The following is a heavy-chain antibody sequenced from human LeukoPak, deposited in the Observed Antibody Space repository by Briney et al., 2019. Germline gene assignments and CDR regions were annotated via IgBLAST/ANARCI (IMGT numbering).Heavy chain of an antibody. CDR1: GYSISSGYY. V-gene: IGHV4-38-2*01. CDR3: ARDASGYDINWFDP. Sequence: SETLSLTCAVSGYSISSGYYWGWIRQPPGKGLEWIGSIYHSGSTYYNPSLKSRVTISVDTSKNQFSLKLSSVTAADTAVYYCARDASGYDINWFDPWGQGTLVTVSS. CDR2: IYHSGST. D-gene: IGHD5-12*01. J-gene: IGHJ5*02.